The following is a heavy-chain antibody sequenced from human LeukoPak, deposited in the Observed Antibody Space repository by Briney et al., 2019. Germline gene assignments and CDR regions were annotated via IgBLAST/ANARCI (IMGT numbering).Heavy chain of an antibody. CDR3: AGSIQTYYYDSSGYASLI. CDR1: GGTFSSYA. V-gene: IGHV1-69*05. CDR2: IIPIFGTA. Sequence: ASVKVSCKASGGTFSSYAISWVRQAPGQGLEWMGGIIPIFGTANYAQKFQGRVTITTDESTSTAYMELSSLRSEDTAVNYCAGSIQTYYYDSSGYASLIWGQGTMVTVSS. J-gene: IGHJ3*02. D-gene: IGHD3-22*01.